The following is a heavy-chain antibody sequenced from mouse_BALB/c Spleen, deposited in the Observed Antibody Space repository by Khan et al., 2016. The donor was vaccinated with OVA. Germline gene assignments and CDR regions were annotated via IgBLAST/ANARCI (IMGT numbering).Heavy chain of an antibody. CDR1: GFTFTNYY. Sequence: EVQLVESGGGLVQPGGSLRLSCATSGFTFTNYYMSWVRQPPGNALEWLGFIRNKANGYTTEYSASVKGRFTISRNNSQSILYLQMNTLRAEDSATYYCARVIHYYGTVDYWGQGTTLTVSS. V-gene: IGHV7-3*02. D-gene: IGHD1-2*01. CDR2: IRNKANGYTT. J-gene: IGHJ2*01. CDR3: ARVIHYYGTVDY.